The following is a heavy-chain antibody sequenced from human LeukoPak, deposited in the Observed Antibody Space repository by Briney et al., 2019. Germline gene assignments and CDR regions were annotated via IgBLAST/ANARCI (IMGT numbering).Heavy chain of an antibody. J-gene: IGHJ5*02. V-gene: IGHV4-59*01. Sequence: KPSETLSLTCTVSGAYINSYYWIWIRQPPGKGLEWIGYIFYTGSADYNPSLKNRVSISLDTSKNQFSLTLSSVTAADTAMYFCARPTAAGPSPESWGQGTLVTVSS. CDR3: ARPTAAGPSPES. CDR1: GAYINSYY. CDR2: IFYTGSA. D-gene: IGHD6-13*01.